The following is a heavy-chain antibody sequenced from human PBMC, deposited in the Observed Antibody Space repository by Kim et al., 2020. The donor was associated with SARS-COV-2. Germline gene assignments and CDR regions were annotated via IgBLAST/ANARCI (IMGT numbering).Heavy chain of an antibody. CDR2: IWYDGSNK. CDR1: GFTFSSYG. Sequence: GGSLRLSCAASGFTFSSYGMHWVRQAPGKGLEWVAGIWYDGSNKYYADSVKGRFTISRDNSKNTLYLQMNSLRAEDTAVYYCATDLLVGATSYGMDVWGQGKTVTVS. CDR3: ATDLLVGATSYGMDV. J-gene: IGHJ6*02. V-gene: IGHV3-33*01. D-gene: IGHD1-26*01.